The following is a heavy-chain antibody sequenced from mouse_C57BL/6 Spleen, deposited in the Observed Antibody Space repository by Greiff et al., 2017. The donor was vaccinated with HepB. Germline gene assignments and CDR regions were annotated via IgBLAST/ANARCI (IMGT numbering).Heavy chain of an antibody. CDR2: IDPSDSYT. Sequence: QVQLQQPGAELVMPGASVKLSCKASGYTFTSYWMHWVKQRPGQGLEWIGEIDPSDSYTNYNQKFKGKSTLTVDKSSSTAYMQLSSRTSEDSAVYYCARGMDGYGKFFAYWGQGTLVTVSA. D-gene: IGHD2-2*01. CDR1: GYTFTSYW. CDR3: ARGMDGYGKFFAY. J-gene: IGHJ3*01. V-gene: IGHV1-69*01.